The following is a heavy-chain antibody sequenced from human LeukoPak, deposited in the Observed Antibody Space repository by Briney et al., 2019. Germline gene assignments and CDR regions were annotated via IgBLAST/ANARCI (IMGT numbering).Heavy chain of an antibody. J-gene: IGHJ6*03. D-gene: IGHD1-26*01. Sequence: ASVKVSCKASGYTFTTYAMNWVRQAPGQGLEWMGWINTNTENPTYAQGFTGRFVFSLDTSVSTAYLQISSLVPGDTAVYFCARGDWHHSGSYSYYYYIDVWGKGTTVTVSS. CDR1: GYTFTTYA. V-gene: IGHV7-4-1*02. CDR2: INTNTENP. CDR3: ARGDWHHSGSYSYYYYIDV.